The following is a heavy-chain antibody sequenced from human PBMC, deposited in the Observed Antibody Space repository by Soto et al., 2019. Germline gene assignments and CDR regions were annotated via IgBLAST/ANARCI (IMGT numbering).Heavy chain of an antibody. V-gene: IGHV1-69*06. CDR3: ASIEAGTGSYYGMDV. CDR1: GGTFSSYA. CDR2: IIPIFGTA. J-gene: IGHJ6*02. Sequence: SVKVSCKASGGTFSSYAISWVRQAPGQGLEWMGGIIPIFGTANYAQKFQGRVTITADKSTSTAYMELSSLRSEDTAVYYCASIEAGTGSYYGMDVWGQGTTVTVSS. D-gene: IGHD6-19*01.